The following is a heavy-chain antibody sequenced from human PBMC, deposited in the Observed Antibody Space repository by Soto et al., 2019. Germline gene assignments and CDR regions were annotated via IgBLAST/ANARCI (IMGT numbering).Heavy chain of an antibody. J-gene: IGHJ6*02. CDR1: GFTFSSYS. CDR2: ISSSSSYI. Sequence: GGSLRLSCAASGFTFSSYSMNWVRQAPGKGLEWVSSISSSSSYIYYADSVKGRLTISRDNAKNSLYLQMNSLRAEDTAVYYCAGEGIYIPRSGSYYYYDMDVWGEWTTVTV. V-gene: IGHV3-21*01. D-gene: IGHD3-10*01. CDR3: AGEGIYIPRSGSYYYYDMDV.